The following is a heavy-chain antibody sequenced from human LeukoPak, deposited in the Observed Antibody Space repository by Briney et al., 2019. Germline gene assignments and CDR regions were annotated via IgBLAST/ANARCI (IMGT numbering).Heavy chain of an antibody. J-gene: IGHJ4*02. V-gene: IGHV3-64D*06. CDR2: ISHNEGST. CDR1: GFTFSSYA. CDR3: VYRDYGLRD. Sequence: GRSLRLSCAASGFTFSSYAMHWVRQAPGKGLESVSAISHNEGSTYYADSVKGRFTISRDNSKNTVYLQMSSLRPEDTAVYYCVYRDYGLRDWGQGTLVTVSS. D-gene: IGHD4-17*01.